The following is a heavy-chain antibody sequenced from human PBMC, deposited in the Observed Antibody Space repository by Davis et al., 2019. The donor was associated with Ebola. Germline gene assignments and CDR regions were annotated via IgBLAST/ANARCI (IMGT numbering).Heavy chain of an antibody. CDR2: ISYSGNT. J-gene: IGHJ5*02. Sequence: SETLSLTCSVPGDSISSSLYYGGWIRQPPGKGLEWIGTISYSGNTYSTPSLKSRVTTSADTSKNQFSLKLSSVTAADTAVYYCARECSDGVHWWFDPWGQGTLVTASS. D-gene: IGHD2-15*01. V-gene: IGHV4-39*07. CDR1: GDSISSSLYY. CDR3: ARECSDGVHWWFDP.